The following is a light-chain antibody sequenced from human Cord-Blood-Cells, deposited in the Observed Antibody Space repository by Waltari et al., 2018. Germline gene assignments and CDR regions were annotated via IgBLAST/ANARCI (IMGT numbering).Light chain of an antibody. CDR1: SSDVGSYNL. CDR3: CSYAGSSTFWV. CDR2: EGS. V-gene: IGLV2-23*01. Sequence: QSALTQPASVSGSPGQSITIYCTGTSSDVGSYNLVPWYQQHPGKAPKPMIYEGSKRPAGVSNRFSGSKSGNTASLTISGLQAEDEADYYCCSYAGSSTFWVFGGGTKLTVL. J-gene: IGLJ3*02.